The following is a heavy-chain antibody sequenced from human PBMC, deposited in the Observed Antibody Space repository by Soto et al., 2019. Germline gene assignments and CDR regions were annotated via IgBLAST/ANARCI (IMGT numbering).Heavy chain of an antibody. CDR2: ISGSGGST. D-gene: IGHD5-18*01. J-gene: IGHJ6*02. V-gene: IGHV3-23*01. CDR3: AKDGYGYYYYYYCMDV. Sequence: PGGSLRLSCAASGFTFSSYAMSWVRQAPGKGLEWVSAISGSGGSTYYADSVKGRFTISRDNSKNTLYLQMNSLRAEDTAVYYCAKDGYGYYYYYYCMDVWGQGTTVTAP. CDR1: GFTFSSYA.